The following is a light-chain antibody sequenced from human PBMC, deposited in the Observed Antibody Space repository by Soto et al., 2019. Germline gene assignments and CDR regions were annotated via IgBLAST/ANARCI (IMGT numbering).Light chain of an antibody. CDR1: QSISSW. Sequence: DIQMTQSPSTLSASVGDRVTITCRASQSISSWLAWYQQKPVKAPNLLIYKASSLESGVPSRFSGSGSGTEFTLTISSLQPDDFATYYCQQYNSYSSTFGQGTRLEIK. CDR3: QQYNSYSST. J-gene: IGKJ5*01. CDR2: KAS. V-gene: IGKV1-5*03.